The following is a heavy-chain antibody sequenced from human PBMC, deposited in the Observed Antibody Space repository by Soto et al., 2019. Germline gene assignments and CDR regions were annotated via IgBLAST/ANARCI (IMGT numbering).Heavy chain of an antibody. Sequence: QVQLVQSGPEVKKPGASVRVSCKPSGYPFSNYGISWMRQAPGQGLEWMGWVNIDKGNTKYAQKFQDRVTMTTDTSTSTVYLELRSLRSDDTALYYCARERGVYRYGDYWGQGTLVTVSS. CDR3: ARERGVYRYGDY. CDR1: GYPFSNYG. V-gene: IGHV1-18*01. J-gene: IGHJ4*02. CDR2: VNIDKGNT. D-gene: IGHD5-18*01.